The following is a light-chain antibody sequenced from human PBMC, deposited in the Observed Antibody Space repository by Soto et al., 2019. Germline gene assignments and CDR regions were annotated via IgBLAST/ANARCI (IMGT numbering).Light chain of an antibody. CDR2: GAS. Sequence: EIVMTQSPATLSVSPGERATLSCRASQSVNSKLAWYQQKPGRAPRLLIYGASTRAADVPARFSGGGSGTEFTLTISSLQSEDFAEYHCQQYNNWPQTFGQGTKVDIK. J-gene: IGKJ1*01. V-gene: IGKV3-15*01. CDR3: QQYNNWPQT. CDR1: QSVNSK.